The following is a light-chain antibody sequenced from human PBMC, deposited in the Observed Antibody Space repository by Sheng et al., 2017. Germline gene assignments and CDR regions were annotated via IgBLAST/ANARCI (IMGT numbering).Light chain of an antibody. J-gene: IGKJ3*01. CDR2: DVS. CDR1: QSVSSY. CDR3: QQRNKWPFT. Sequence: EIVLTQSPATLSLSPGERATLSCRASQSVSSYLVWFQQKPGQAPRLLIYDVSTRFTGIPARFSGSGSGTDFTLTISTLEPEDFAVYYCQQRNKWPFTFGPGTKVDLK. V-gene: IGKV3-11*01.